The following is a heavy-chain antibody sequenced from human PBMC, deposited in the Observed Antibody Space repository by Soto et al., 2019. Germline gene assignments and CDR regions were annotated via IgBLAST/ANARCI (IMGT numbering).Heavy chain of an antibody. D-gene: IGHD3-22*01. CDR2: IYYSGST. CDR3: ARRLYYDSSGFEGGGMDV. CDR1: GGSISSSSYY. J-gene: IGHJ6*02. Sequence: PSETLSLTCTASGGSISSSSYYWGWIRQPPGKGLEWIGSIYYSGSTYYNPSLKSRVTISVDTSKNQFSLKLSSVTAADTAVYYCARRLYYDSSGFEGGGMDVWGQGTTVT. V-gene: IGHV4-39*01.